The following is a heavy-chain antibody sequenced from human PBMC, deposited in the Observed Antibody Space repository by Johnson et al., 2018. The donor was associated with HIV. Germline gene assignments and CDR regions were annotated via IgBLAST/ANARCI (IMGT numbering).Heavy chain of an antibody. J-gene: IGHJ3*02. V-gene: IGHV3-30*04. CDR1: GFTFSSYG. CDR2: ISYDGSDK. Sequence: QVQLVESGGGVVQPGRSLRLSCAASGFTFSSYGMHWVRQAPAKGLEWVAVISYDGSDKDYADSVKGRFTISRDSSKNTLYLQMNSLRAEDTAVYYCARGGQWGATDGFDIWGQGTMVTVSS. CDR3: ARGGQWGATDGFDI. D-gene: IGHD6-19*01.